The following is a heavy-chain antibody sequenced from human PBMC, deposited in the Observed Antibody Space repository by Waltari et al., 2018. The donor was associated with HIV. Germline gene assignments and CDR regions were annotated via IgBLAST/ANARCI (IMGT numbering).Heavy chain of an antibody. Sequence: QVQLQQWGAGLLQPSETLSLTCAVYGESFSGYYWTWIRQSPGTVLEWIDEINQRRSVNYGPSSKRRVPRSVDTSKNQFSLKLRPVTAAETAVYYHARGSRLGELSPSAYWGQGALITVAS. D-gene: IGHD3-16*02. CDR2: INQRRSV. V-gene: IGHV4-34*02. J-gene: IGHJ4*02. CDR1: GESFSGYY. CDR3: ARGSRLGELSPSAY.